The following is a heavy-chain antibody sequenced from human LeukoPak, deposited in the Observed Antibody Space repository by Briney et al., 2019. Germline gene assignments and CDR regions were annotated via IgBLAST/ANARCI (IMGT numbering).Heavy chain of an antibody. CDR3: AREGGSYLIDY. Sequence: SQTLSLTXTVSGGSISSGDYYWSWIRQPPGKGLEWIGYIYYSGSTYYNPSLKSRVTISVDTSKNQFSLKLSSVTAADTAVYYCAREGGSYLIDYWGQGTLVTVSS. D-gene: IGHD1-26*01. CDR1: GGSISSGDYY. J-gene: IGHJ4*02. CDR2: IYYSGST. V-gene: IGHV4-30-4*08.